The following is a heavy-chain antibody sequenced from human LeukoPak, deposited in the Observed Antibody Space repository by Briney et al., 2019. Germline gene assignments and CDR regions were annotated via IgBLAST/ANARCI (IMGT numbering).Heavy chain of an antibody. CDR3: ARGEYGNQRSNNWFDP. V-gene: IGHV4-34*01. J-gene: IGHJ5*02. Sequence: PSETLSLTCAVYGESFNGYYWSWIRQPPGKGLEWIGEISHRGSTNYNPSLKSRVTISIDTSKNQFSLKLSSVTAADPAVYYCARGEYGNQRSNNWFDPWGQGTLVTVSS. D-gene: IGHD4-17*01. CDR1: GESFNGYY. CDR2: ISHRGST.